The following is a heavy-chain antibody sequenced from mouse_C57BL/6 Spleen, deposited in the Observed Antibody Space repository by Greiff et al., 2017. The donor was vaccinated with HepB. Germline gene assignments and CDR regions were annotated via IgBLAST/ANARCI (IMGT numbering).Heavy chain of an antibody. Sequence: VQLQQPGAELVKPGASVKLSCKASGYTFTSYWMHWVKQRPGQGLEWIGMIHPNSGSTNYNEKFKSKATLTVDKSSSTAYMQLSSLTSEDSAVYYCARGNWDYAMDYWGQGTSVTVSS. CDR2: IHPNSGST. V-gene: IGHV1-64*01. D-gene: IGHD4-1*01. J-gene: IGHJ4*01. CDR3: ARGNWDYAMDY. CDR1: GYTFTSYW.